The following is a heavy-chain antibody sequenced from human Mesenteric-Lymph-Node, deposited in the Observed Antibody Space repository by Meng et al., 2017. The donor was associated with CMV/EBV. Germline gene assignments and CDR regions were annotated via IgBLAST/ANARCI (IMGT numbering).Heavy chain of an antibody. CDR3: ARDLFPYGMDV. CDR1: GFSVSDNY. Sequence: GGSLRLSCEPSGFSVSDNYMTWVRQTPGRGLESVALMYLAGSTYYADSVKGRFTISRDNAKNSLYLQMNSLRAEDTALYYCARDLFPYGMDVWGQGTTVTVSS. D-gene: IGHD3-10*02. CDR2: MYLAGST. V-gene: IGHV3-53*01. J-gene: IGHJ6*02.